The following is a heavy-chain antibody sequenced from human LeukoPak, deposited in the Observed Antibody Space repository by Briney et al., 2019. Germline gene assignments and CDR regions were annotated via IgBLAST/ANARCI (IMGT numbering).Heavy chain of an antibody. CDR1: GASMRSFN. CDR2: IYTSGST. D-gene: IGHD5-12*01. J-gene: IGHJ4*02. V-gene: IGHV4-4*07. Sequence: SETLSLTCTVSGASMRSFNWSLIRQPAGKGLEWIGRIYTSGSTNYNPSLKSRVTISVDKSKNQFSLKLSSVTAADTAVYYCATAYSGYAPFDYWGQGTLVTVSS. CDR3: ATAYSGYAPFDY.